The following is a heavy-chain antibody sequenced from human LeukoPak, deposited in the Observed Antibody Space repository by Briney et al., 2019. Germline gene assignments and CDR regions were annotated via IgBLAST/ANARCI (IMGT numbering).Heavy chain of an antibody. CDR2: IISKTGGGTT. D-gene: IGHD6-19*01. V-gene: IGHV3-15*01. Sequence: GGSLRLSCAASGFAFTNVWMSWVRQTPGKGLEWVGRIISKTGGGTTDYAAPVKGRFTISRDDSKNTLYLQMNSLKTEDTAVYFCATGTEQQWLSLDYWGQGTLVTVSS. CDR3: ATGTEQQWLSLDY. CDR1: GFAFTNVW. J-gene: IGHJ4*02.